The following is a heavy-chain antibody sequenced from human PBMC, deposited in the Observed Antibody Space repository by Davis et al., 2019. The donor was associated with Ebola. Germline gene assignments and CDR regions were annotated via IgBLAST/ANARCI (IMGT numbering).Heavy chain of an antibody. D-gene: IGHD3-10*01. CDR3: ARDNKVVQGVMRYYYGMDV. CDR1: GFTFSSYW. Sequence: GESLKISCAASGFTFSSYWMSWVRQAPGKGLEWVANIKQDGSEKYYVDSVKGRFTISRDNAKNSLYLQMNSLRAEDTAVYYCARDNKVVQGVMRYYYGMDVWGQGTTVTVSS. CDR2: IKQDGSEK. V-gene: IGHV3-7*01. J-gene: IGHJ6*02.